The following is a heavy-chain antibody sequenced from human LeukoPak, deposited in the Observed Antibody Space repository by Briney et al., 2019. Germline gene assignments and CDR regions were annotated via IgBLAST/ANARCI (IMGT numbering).Heavy chain of an antibody. J-gene: IGHJ4*02. Sequence: GGSLRLSCAASGFSFSSYWMSWVRQAPGKGLEWVANIKQDGSEKYYVDSVKGRFTISRDNAKSSLFLQINSLRVEDTAVYYCAKMPFEYWGQGTLDTVSS. CDR1: GFSFSSYW. CDR3: AKMPFEY. CDR2: IKQDGSEK. V-gene: IGHV3-7*01. D-gene: IGHD2-2*01.